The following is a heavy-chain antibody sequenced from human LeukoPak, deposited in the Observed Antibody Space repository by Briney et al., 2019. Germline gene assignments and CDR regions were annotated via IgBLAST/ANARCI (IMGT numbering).Heavy chain of an antibody. Sequence: GGSLRLSCIASGFTFSTHSMSWVRQAPGKGLEWVSAVCGSADNSFYADSVNGRTSISRDNSKNTVYLHMHMLRAEDTAVYYCAKDRLGSSGPSSYSAQVYYLDSWGEGTPVTVSS. J-gene: IGHJ4*02. CDR3: AKDRLGSSGPSSYSAQVYYLDS. D-gene: IGHD2-15*01. V-gene: IGHV3-23*01. CDR1: GFTFSTHS. CDR2: VCGSADNS.